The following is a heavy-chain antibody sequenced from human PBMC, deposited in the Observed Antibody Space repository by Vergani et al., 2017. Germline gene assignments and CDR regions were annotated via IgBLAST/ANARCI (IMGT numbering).Heavy chain of an antibody. D-gene: IGHD3-10*01. CDR2: INPSGGST. CDR3: ASSYGSGRFLGY. J-gene: IGHJ4*02. CDR1: GYTFTSYY. V-gene: IGHV1-46*01. Sequence: QVQLVQSGAEVKKPGASVKVSCKASGYTFTSYYMHWVRQAPGKGLEWMGIINPSGGSTSYAQKFQGRVTMTRDTSTSTVYMELSSLRSEDTAVYYCASSYGSGRFLGYWGQGTLVTVAS.